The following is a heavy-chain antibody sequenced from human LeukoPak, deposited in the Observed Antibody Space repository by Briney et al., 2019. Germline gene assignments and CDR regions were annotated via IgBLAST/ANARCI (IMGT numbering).Heavy chain of an antibody. V-gene: IGHV3-23*01. Sequence: GGSLRLSCAASGFPFSSHGMSWVRQAPGKGLEWVSGIIGGGGSTYYADSVKGRFTISGDNSKNTLYLQMNSLRAEDTAVYYCAKRDGYIYFDYWGQGTLVTVSS. D-gene: IGHD5-24*01. CDR2: IIGGGGST. J-gene: IGHJ4*02. CDR3: AKRDGYIYFDY. CDR1: GFPFSSHG.